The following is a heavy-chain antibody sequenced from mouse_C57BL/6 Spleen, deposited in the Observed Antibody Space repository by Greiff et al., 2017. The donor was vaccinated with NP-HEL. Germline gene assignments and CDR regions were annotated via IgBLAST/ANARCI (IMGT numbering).Heavy chain of an antibody. CDR3: AREGYGNRFAY. CDR1: GYAFSSYW. D-gene: IGHD2-1*01. J-gene: IGHJ3*01. V-gene: IGHV1-80*01. Sequence: QVQLQQSGAELVKPGASVKISCKASGYAFSSYWMNWVKQRPGKGLEWIGQIYPGDGDTNYNGKFKGKATLTADESSSTAYMQLSSLTSEDSAVYFCAREGYGNRFAYWGRGTLVTVSA. CDR2: IYPGDGDT.